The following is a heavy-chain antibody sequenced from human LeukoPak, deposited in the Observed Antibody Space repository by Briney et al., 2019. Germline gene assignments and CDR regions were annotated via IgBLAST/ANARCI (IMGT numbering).Heavy chain of an antibody. CDR2: IYYSGST. D-gene: IGHD5-18*01. CDR1: GGSFSRYY. V-gene: IGHV4-59*01. CDR3: ARSGASGYTYG. J-gene: IGHJ3*01. Sequence: SETLSLVCNVSGGSFSRYYWSWIRQPPGKGLEWIGYIYYSGSTNYNPSLKSRVTISVNTSKNQVPLKLLSVTAPDTAAYYCARSGASGYTYGWGQGKVVTVSS.